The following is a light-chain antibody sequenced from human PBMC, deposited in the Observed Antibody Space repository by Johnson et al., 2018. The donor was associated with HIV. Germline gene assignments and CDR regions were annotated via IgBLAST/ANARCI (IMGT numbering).Light chain of an antibody. Sequence: QSVLTQPPSVSAAPGQKVTISCSTNSSNFGNNYVSWYQQLPGTAPKLLIYKNGTRPSGIPDRFSGSKSGSSATLDITGLQTGDEADYYLGIWETRLRTGGVFATGTKVTVV. CDR2: KNG. CDR3: GIWETRLRTGGV. V-gene: IGLV1-51*02. CDR1: SSNFGNNY. J-gene: IGLJ1*01.